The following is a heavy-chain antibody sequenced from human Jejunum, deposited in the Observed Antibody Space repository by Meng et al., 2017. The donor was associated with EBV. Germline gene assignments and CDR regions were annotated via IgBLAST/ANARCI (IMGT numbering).Heavy chain of an antibody. Sequence: EWHRGESGGGLVEPGGSLRLSCAASGFTFVNAWMSWVRQDPGKGLEWVGRIKSKTDGETTDYAAPVKGRFTISRDDSKNTLYLQMNSLQKEDTAMYYCSGDIRSEWGFNYWGQGNLVTVSS. D-gene: IGHD1-26*01. V-gene: IGHV3-15*01. CDR1: GFTFVNAW. J-gene: IGHJ4*02. CDR3: SGDIRSEWGFNY. CDR2: IKSKTDGETT.